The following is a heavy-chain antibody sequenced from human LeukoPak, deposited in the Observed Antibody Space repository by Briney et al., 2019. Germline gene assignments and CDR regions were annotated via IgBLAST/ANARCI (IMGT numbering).Heavy chain of an antibody. CDR1: GGTFSSYA. CDR2: IIPIFGTA. CDR3: ARERSACRLVSQWCYY. J-gene: IGHJ4*02. Sequence: SVKPSCTASGGTFSSYAIGWVRQAPGQGLEWMGGIIPIFGTANYAHNSQGRVTITAAGSTSTAYMELSSLRSAAPAVYNFARERSACRLVSQWCYYWGQGTLVTVSS. D-gene: IGHD2-8*01. V-gene: IGHV1-69*13.